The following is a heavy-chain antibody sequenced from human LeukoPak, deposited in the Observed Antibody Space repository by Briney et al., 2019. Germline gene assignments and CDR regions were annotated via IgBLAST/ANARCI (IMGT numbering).Heavy chain of an antibody. CDR1: GGSISSGSYY. CDR3: ARRAYYYDSSGYWPQYYFDY. Sequence: SETLSLTCTVSGGSISSGSYYWSWIRQPAGKGLEWIGRIYTSGSTNYNPSLKSRVTISVDTSKNQFSLKLSSVTAADTAVYYCARRAYYYDSSGYWPQYYFDYWGQGTLVTVSS. V-gene: IGHV4-61*02. CDR2: IYTSGST. J-gene: IGHJ4*02. D-gene: IGHD3-22*01.